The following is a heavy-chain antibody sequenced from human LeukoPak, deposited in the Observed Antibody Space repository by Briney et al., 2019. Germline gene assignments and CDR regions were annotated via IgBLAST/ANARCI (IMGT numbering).Heavy chain of an antibody. V-gene: IGHV1-2*02. CDR3: ARVGLGHRLGYCSGGSCYSGDYYYYYMDV. D-gene: IGHD2-15*01. CDR1: GYTFTGYY. CDR2: INPNSGGT. J-gene: IGHJ6*03. Sequence: ASVKVSCKASGYTFTGYYMHWVRQAPGQGLEWMGWINPNSGGTNYAQKFQGRVTMTRDTSISTAYMELSRPRSDDTAVYYCARVGLGHRLGYCSGGSCYSGDYYYYYMDVWGKGTTVTVSS.